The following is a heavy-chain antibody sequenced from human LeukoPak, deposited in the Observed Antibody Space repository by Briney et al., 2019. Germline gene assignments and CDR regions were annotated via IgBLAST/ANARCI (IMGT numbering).Heavy chain of an antibody. J-gene: IGHJ6*03. Sequence: PSETLSLTCTVYGVSFSNYYWTWIREPPGKGLEWIGEINHSGSTNYNPSLKSRVTISVDTSKNQFSLKLSSVTAADTAVYYCARHDQWLLLRKGYMDVWGKGTTVTISS. V-gene: IGHV4-34*01. CDR3: ARHDQWLLLRKGYMDV. CDR2: INHSGST. CDR1: GVSFSNYY. D-gene: IGHD3-22*01.